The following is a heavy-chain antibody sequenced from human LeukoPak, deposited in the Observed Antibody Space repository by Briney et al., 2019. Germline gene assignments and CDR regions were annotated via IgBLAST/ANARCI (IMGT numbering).Heavy chain of an antibody. J-gene: IGHJ4*02. Sequence: GGSLRLSCAASGFTFNIYSMSWVRQAPGKWLEWVSSITSSGDATFYADSVKDRFTISRDNSKNTLYLQMSRLRAEDTAVYYCAKDRPNYHESNGHYYRPNGDYWGQGTLVTVSS. CDR3: AKDRPNYHESNGHYYRPNGDY. CDR1: GFTFNIYS. D-gene: IGHD3-22*01. V-gene: IGHV3-23*01. CDR2: ITSSGDAT.